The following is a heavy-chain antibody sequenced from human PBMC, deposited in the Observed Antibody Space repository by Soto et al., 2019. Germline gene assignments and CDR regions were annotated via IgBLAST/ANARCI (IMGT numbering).Heavy chain of an antibody. V-gene: IGHV3-30*18. J-gene: IGHJ6*02. D-gene: IGHD2-15*01. CDR2: ISYDGSNK. CDR3: AKISDCSGGSCYGYYGMDA. CDR1: GFTFSSYG. Sequence: GGSLRLSCAASGFTFSSYGMHWVRQAPGKGLEWVAVISYDGSNKYYADSVKGRFTISRDNSKNTLYLQMNSLRAEDTAVYYCAKISDCSGGSCYGYYGMDAWGQGTTVTVSS.